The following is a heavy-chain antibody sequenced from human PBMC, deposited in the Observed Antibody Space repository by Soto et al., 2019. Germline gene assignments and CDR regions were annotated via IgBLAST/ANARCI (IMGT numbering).Heavy chain of an antibody. CDR2: IIPIFGTA. Sequence: SVKVSCKASGGTFSSYAISWVRQAPGQGLEWMGGIIPIFGTANYAQKFQGRVTITADESTSTAYMELSSLRSEDTAVYYCAREGVWGEEAGSIYYYGMDVWGQGTTVTVSS. V-gene: IGHV1-69*13. CDR1: GGTFSSYA. J-gene: IGHJ6*02. CDR3: AREGVWGEEAGSIYYYGMDV. D-gene: IGHD3-10*01.